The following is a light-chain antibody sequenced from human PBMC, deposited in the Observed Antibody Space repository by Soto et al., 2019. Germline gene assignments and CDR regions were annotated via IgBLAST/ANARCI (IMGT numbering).Light chain of an antibody. Sequence: DIQMTQSPSSLSASVADRVTITCGASRGISSYLAWYQQKPGKAPKLLIYAASTLQTRVPSRFSGSGSGTEFTLTISSLQPEDFATYYCQQLNSYLITFGQGTRLEIK. CDR3: QQLNSYLIT. J-gene: IGKJ5*01. CDR1: RGISSY. V-gene: IGKV1-9*01. CDR2: AAS.